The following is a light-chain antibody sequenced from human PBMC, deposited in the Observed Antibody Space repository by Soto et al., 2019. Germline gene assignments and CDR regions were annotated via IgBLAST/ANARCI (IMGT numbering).Light chain of an antibody. V-gene: IGKV1-27*01. CDR2: AAS. J-gene: IGKJ3*01. CDR1: QGISNY. Sequence: MPQSHPSLSAPLEDRVPITCRASQGISNYLAWYQQKPGKVPKLLIYAASTLQSGVPSRFSGSGSGTDFTLTITSLQPEDVATYYCQKYKSAPFTFGPGTKVDIK. CDR3: QKYKSAPFT.